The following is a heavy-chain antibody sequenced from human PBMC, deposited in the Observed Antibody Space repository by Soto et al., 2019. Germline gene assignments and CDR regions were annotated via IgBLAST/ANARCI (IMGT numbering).Heavy chain of an antibody. CDR2: ISGSGGST. D-gene: IGHD3-16*02. Sequence: GGSLRLSCAASGFTFSTYAMSWVRQAPGKGLEWVSAISGSGGSTYYADSVKGRFTISRDNSKNTLYLQMDSLRADDTAVYYCAKASSIMITFGGVIVVDYWGQGTLVTVSS. J-gene: IGHJ4*02. CDR3: AKASSIMITFGGVIVVDY. V-gene: IGHV3-23*01. CDR1: GFTFSTYA.